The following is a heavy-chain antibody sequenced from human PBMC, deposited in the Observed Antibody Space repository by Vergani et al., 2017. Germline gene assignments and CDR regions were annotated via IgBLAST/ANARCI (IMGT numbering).Heavy chain of an antibody. CDR2: IHPADSDT. D-gene: IGHD3-22*01. V-gene: IGHV5-51*01. CDR3: ARLYGRDSSGRKYFDY. J-gene: IGHJ4*02. CDR1: GYSFTNYW. Sequence: EVQLVQPGAEVKKPGESLKISCQISGYSFTNYWIGWVRQMPGKGLEWMGIIHPADSDTRYSPSFQGQVTISVDKSISTAYLQRSSLRASDSAMYYCARLYGRDSSGRKYFDYWGQGTLVTVSS.